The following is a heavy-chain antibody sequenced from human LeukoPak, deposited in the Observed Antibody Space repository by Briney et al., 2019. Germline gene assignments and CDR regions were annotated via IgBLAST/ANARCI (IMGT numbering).Heavy chain of an antibody. V-gene: IGHV4-61*05. CDR1: GGSISSSSYY. J-gene: IGHJ5*02. CDR2: IYYSGST. D-gene: IGHD4-23*01. Sequence: SETLSLTCTVSGGSISSSSYYWSWIRQPPGKGLEWIGYIYYSGSTNYNPSLKSRVTISVDTSKNQFPLKLSSVTAADTAVYYCARFGGNSFFGWFDPWGQGTLVTVSS. CDR3: ARFGGNSFFGWFDP.